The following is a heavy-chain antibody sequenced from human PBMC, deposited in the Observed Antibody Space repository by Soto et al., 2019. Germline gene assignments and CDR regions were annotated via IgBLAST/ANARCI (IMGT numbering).Heavy chain of an antibody. CDR3: VRSLLTSSWDAGY. CDR1: NYSISSGYY. Sequence: SETLSLTCAVSNYSISSGYYWGWLRQPPGKGLEWIGSIYHSGTTYYNPSLKSRVTISLDTSTNQFSLKVSSVTAADTAVYYCVRSLLTSSWDAGYWGQGTLVTVSS. D-gene: IGHD6-13*01. CDR2: IYHSGTT. J-gene: IGHJ4*02. V-gene: IGHV4-38-2*01.